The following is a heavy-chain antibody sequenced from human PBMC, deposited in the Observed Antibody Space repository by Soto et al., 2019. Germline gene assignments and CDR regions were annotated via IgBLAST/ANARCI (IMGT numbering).Heavy chain of an antibody. CDR1: GHPLSYRY. Sequence: QVPLVQSGAEVKQTGSSVKISCKTSGHPLSYRYLHWFRQAPGQAFTWMGRMRPLIGDTNNAQKVHDRLTLTRDRPMTTAYMELRSLTSDDTAIYYCAGEGSYETLSGNSHIFDWGQGTLVSVSS. CDR2: MRPLIGDT. J-gene: IGHJ4*02. V-gene: IGHV1-45*02. D-gene: IGHD3-9*01. CDR3: AGEGSYETLSGNSHIFD.